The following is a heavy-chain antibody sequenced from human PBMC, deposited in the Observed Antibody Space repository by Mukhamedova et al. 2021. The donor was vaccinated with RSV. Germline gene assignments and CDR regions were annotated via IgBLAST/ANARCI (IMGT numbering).Heavy chain of an antibody. J-gene: IGHJ5*02. CDR1: STYA. Sequence: STYAMHWVRQAPGKGLEWVAVISHDGATKYHAESVKGRLIISRDNPENTLYLQMHSLRVEDTAVYYCARPYDYWSGNFGAGWFD. V-gene: IGHV3-30-3*01. CDR3: ARPYDYWSGNFGAGWFD. CDR2: ISHDGATK. D-gene: IGHD3-3*01.